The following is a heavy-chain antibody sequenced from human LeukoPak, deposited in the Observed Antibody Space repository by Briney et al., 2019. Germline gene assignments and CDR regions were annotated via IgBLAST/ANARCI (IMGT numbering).Heavy chain of an antibody. CDR2: IYPGDSDT. Sequence: GESLKISCKGSGYSFTSYWIGWVRQMPGKGLECMGIIYPGDSDTRYSPSFQGQVTISADKSISTAYLQWSSLKASDTAMYYCARHPYSSGWHFDYWGQGILVTVSS. V-gene: IGHV5-51*01. CDR1: GYSFTSYW. CDR3: ARHPYSSGWHFDY. J-gene: IGHJ4*02. D-gene: IGHD6-19*01.